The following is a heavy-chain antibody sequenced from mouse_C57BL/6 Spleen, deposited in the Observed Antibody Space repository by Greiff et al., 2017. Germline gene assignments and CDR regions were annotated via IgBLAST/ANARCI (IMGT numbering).Heavy chain of an antibody. Sequence: QVPLLQSGPELVKPGASVKISCKASGYTFTDYYINWVKQRPGQGLEWIGWIFPGSGSTYYNEKFKGKDTITVDKSSSTAYMLLSSLTSEDSAVYFCARSGYGSSFDYWGQGTTLTVSS. V-gene: IGHV1-75*01. J-gene: IGHJ2*01. CDR1: GYTFTDYY. D-gene: IGHD1-1*01. CDR2: IFPGSGST. CDR3: ARSGYGSSFDY.